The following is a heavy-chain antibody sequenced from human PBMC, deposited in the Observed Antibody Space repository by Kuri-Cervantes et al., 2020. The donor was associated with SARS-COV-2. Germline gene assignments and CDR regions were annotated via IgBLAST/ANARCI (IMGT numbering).Heavy chain of an antibody. D-gene: IGHD2-21*02. Sequence: SQTLALTCAVYGGSFSGYYWSWIRQPPGKGLEWIGEIYHSGSTNYNPSLKSRVTISVDKSKNQFSLKLSSVTAADTAVYYCARDEGVTARFDYWGQGTRVTVSS. J-gene: IGHJ4*02. V-gene: IGHV4-34*01. CDR2: IYHSGST. CDR1: GGSFSGYY. CDR3: ARDEGVTARFDY.